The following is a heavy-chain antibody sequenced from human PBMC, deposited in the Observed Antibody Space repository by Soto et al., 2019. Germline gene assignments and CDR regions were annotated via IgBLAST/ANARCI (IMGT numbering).Heavy chain of an antibody. V-gene: IGHV3-48*03. CDR3: ARRDGKGLFRY. D-gene: IGHD3-10*02. Sequence: RLSCAASGFTFSRYEMNWVRQAPGKGLEWVSYIGSSGSTIYYADSVKGRFTISRDNAKNSLYLQMNSLRAEDTAVYFCARRDGKGLFRYWGQGTLVPVSS. J-gene: IGHJ4*02. CDR1: GFTFSRYE. CDR2: IGSSGSTI.